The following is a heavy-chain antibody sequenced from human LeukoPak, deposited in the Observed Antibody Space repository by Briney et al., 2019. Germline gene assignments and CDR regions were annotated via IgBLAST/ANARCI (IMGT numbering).Heavy chain of an antibody. V-gene: IGHV3-7*01. CDR1: GFTFSDYW. CDR2: IKQDGSDK. D-gene: IGHD4/OR15-4a*01. Sequence: PGGSLRLSCAASGFTFSDYWMSWVRQPPGKGLEWVANIKQDGSDKLYVDSVKGRFTISRDNAKNSLYLQMNSLTAEDTALYYCARDRRPSIYGGLDSWGQGTLVTVSS. J-gene: IGHJ5*02. CDR3: ARDRRPSIYGGLDS.